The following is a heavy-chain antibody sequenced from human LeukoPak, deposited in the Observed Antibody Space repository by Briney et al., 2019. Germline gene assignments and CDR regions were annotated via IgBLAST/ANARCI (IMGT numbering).Heavy chain of an antibody. V-gene: IGHV3-15*01. CDR2: IKTKTDGGTT. CDR1: GFNFSNTW. CDR3: TTGFGFGSGGDLDY. J-gene: IGHJ4*02. D-gene: IGHD6-19*01. Sequence: GGSLRLSCAASGFNFSNTWMSWVRQAPGKGLEWVGRIKTKTDGGTTDYAAPGKGKFTISRDETKNTLYLQLNSLKTEDTAVYYCTTGFGFGSGGDLDYWGQGTLVTVSS.